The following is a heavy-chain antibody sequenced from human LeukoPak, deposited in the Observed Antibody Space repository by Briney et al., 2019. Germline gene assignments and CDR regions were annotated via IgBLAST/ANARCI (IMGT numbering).Heavy chain of an antibody. Sequence: GGSLRLSCAASGFTVSSNYMSWVRQAPGKGLEWVSYISSSSSTIYYADSVKGRFTISRDNAKNSLYLQMNSLRAEDTAVYYCARIGLYTSSWYFDIWGQGTMVTVSS. CDR3: ARIGLYTSSWYFDI. J-gene: IGHJ3*02. D-gene: IGHD6-13*01. V-gene: IGHV3-48*04. CDR2: ISSSSSTI. CDR1: GFTVSSNY.